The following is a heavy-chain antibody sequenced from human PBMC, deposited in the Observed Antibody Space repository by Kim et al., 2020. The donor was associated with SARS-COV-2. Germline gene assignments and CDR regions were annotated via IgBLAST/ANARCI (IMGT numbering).Heavy chain of an antibody. CDR3: ARNSPPLLHYYYGMDV. Sequence: GGSLRLSCAASGFTFSSYSMNWVRQAPGKGLEWVSSISSSSSYIYYADSVKGRFTISRDNAKNSLYLQMNSLRAEDTAVYYCARNSPPLLHYYYGMDVWGQGTTVTVSS. CDR1: GFTFSSYS. V-gene: IGHV3-21*01. D-gene: IGHD3-22*01. J-gene: IGHJ6*02. CDR2: ISSSSSYI.